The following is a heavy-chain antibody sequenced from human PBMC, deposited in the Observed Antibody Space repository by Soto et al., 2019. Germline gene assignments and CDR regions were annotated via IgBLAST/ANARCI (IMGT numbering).Heavy chain of an antibody. J-gene: IGHJ4*02. CDR3: ARDLGYCTNGVCPGQDY. D-gene: IGHD2-8*01. Sequence: GGSLRLSCAASGFTFSSCSMNWVRQAPGKGLEWVSYISSSSSTIYYADSVKGRFTISRDNAKNSLYLQMNSLRDEDTAVYYCARDLGYCTNGVCPGQDYWGQGTMVTVSS. CDR1: GFTFSSCS. V-gene: IGHV3-48*02. CDR2: ISSSSSTI.